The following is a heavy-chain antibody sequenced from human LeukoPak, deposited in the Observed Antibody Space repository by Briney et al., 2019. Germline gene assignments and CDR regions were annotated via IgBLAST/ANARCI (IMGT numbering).Heavy chain of an antibody. D-gene: IGHD5-24*01. CDR1: AYTFTSYY. J-gene: IGHJ4*02. CDR3: AREGGGYNADY. Sequence: ASVKVSCKASAYTFTSYYMHWVRQAPGQGLEWMGIINPSGGSTSYAQKFQGRVTMTRDTSTSTVYMELSSLRSEDTAVYYCAREGGGYNADYCGQGTLVTVSS. CDR2: INPSGGST. V-gene: IGHV1-46*03.